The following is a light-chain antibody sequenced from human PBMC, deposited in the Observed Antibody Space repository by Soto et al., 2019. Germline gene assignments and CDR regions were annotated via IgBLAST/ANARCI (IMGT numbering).Light chain of an antibody. CDR1: QSVSSN. Sequence: EIVMTQSPATLSVSPGERATLSCRASQSVSSNLAWYQHKHGQAPRLLIYGASTRATGIPARFSGSGSGTEFTLTISSLQSEDFAVYYCQQYNNWPQTFGQGTKVEIK. J-gene: IGKJ1*01. CDR3: QQYNNWPQT. V-gene: IGKV3-15*01. CDR2: GAS.